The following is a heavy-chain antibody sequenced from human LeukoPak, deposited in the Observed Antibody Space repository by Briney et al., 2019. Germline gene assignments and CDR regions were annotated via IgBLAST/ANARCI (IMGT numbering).Heavy chain of an antibody. D-gene: IGHD5-18*01. CDR2: IIPIFGTA. V-gene: IGHV1-69*13. CDR1: GGTFSSYA. Sequence: ASVKVSCKASGGTFSSYAISWVRQAPGQGLEWMGGIIPIFGTANYAQKFQGRVTITADESTSTAYMELSSLRSEDTAVYYCARGPAVARGYSYGYFDYWGQGTLVTVSS. CDR3: ARGPAVARGYSYGYFDY. J-gene: IGHJ4*02.